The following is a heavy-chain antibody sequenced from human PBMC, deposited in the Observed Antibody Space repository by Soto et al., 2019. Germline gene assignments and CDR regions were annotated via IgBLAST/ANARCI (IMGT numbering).Heavy chain of an antibody. J-gene: IGHJ4*02. CDR3: ARGGYFDSSNYLAY. D-gene: IGHD3-22*01. CDR2: INPGNGNT. V-gene: IGHV1-3*01. CDR1: GYTFTSYG. Sequence: ASGKVSCKASGYTFTSYGINWVRQAPGRGLEWMGWINPGNGNTKYSQQFQGRVIIDRDTSASTACMELSSLRPEDTAVYYCARGGYFDSSNYLAYWGLGTLVTVSS.